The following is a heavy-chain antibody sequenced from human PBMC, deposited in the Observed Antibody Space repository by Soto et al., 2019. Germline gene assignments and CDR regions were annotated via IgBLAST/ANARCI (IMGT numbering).Heavy chain of an antibody. D-gene: IGHD6-13*01. CDR3: TRDASRDSSARGWFDP. J-gene: IGHJ5*02. V-gene: IGHV3-21*01. Sequence: GGSLRLSCAASGFTFRSFTMSWVRQAPGKGLEWVSTISSNSAYIYYTDALRGRFTISRDNAKNSLHLQMNSLRAEDTAVYYCTRDASRDSSARGWFDPWGPGTLVTVSS. CDR2: ISSNSAYI. CDR1: GFTFRSFT.